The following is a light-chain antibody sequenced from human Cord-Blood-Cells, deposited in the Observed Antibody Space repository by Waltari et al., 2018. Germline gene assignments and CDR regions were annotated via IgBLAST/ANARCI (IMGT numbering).Light chain of an antibody. Sequence: EIVLTQSPATLSLSPGERATLSCRASQSVSSYLAWYQQKPGQAPRLLSYDASNRATVIPARFSGSGYGTDFTLTISSLEPEDFAVYYCQQRSNWPPFTFGPGTKVDIK. CDR3: QQRSNWPPFT. CDR2: DAS. CDR1: QSVSSY. V-gene: IGKV3-11*01. J-gene: IGKJ3*01.